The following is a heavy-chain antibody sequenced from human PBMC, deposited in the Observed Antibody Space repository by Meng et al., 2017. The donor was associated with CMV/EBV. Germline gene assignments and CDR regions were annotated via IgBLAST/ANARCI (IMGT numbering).Heavy chain of an antibody. V-gene: IGHV2-26*01. Sequence: SGPTLVKPTETLTLTCTVSGFSLSNARMGVSWIRQPPGKALEWLAHIFSNDEKSYSTSLKSRLTISKDTSKSQVVLTMTNMDPVDTATYYCARIPTYCSITSCYRDAFDIWGQGTMVTVSS. CDR2: IFSNDEK. D-gene: IGHD2-2*01. CDR1: GFSLSNARMG. CDR3: ARIPTYCSITSCYRDAFDI. J-gene: IGHJ3*02.